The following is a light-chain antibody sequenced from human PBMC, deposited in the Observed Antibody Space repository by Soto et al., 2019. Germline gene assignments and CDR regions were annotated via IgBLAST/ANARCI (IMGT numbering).Light chain of an antibody. CDR2: GAS. V-gene: IGKV3-15*01. J-gene: IGKJ5*01. Sequence: EIVLTQSPVTLSLSPGERATLSCRASQSVSSSYLAWYQQNPGQAPRLLIYGASTRATGIPARFSGSGSGTEFTLTISSLQSEDFAVYYCQQYNNWPPITFGQGTRLEIK. CDR3: QQYNNWPPIT. CDR1: QSVSSSY.